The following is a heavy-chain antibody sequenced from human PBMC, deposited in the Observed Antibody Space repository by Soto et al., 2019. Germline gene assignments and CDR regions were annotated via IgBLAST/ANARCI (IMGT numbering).Heavy chain of an antibody. CDR3: AHGSCSSADCYPNPYLDY. V-gene: IGHV2-5*02. Sequence: QITLKESGPTLVKPTQTLTLTCTFSGFSLSTTAEGVGWIRQPPGKALEWLALIYWDDDERYSPSLKSRLTITKDASKNQVVLTMTNVDPVVTATYYCAHGSCSSADCYPNPYLDYWGQGILVTVSS. CDR1: GFSLSTTAEG. J-gene: IGHJ4*02. CDR2: IYWDDDE. D-gene: IGHD2-2*01.